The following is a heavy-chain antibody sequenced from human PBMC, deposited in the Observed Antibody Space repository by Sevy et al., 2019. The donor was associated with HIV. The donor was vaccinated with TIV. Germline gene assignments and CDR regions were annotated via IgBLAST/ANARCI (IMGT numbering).Heavy chain of an antibody. CDR2: IHADGSS. Sequence: GGSLRLSCAASGFNVNDNYMTWVRQAPGKGLEWVSIIHADGSSYYADSVKGRFTMSRDDSKNIVNLQMNSLRADDTAVYYCAIDRRFCGNECYLYYSHGMDLWGQGTAVTVSS. D-gene: IGHD3-16*02. CDR3: AIDRRFCGNECYLYYSHGMDL. V-gene: IGHV3-53*01. CDR1: GFNVNDNY. J-gene: IGHJ6*02.